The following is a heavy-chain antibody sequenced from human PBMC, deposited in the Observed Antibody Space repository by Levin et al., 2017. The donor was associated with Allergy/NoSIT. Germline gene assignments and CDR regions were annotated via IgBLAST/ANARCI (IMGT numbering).Heavy chain of an antibody. D-gene: IGHD2-15*01. CDR3: ARDRRYCSGGRYYCYFDY. V-gene: IGHV3-53*01. Sequence: PGGSLRLSCAGSGFIVSSNYMNWVRQAPGKGLEWVSVIYSGGETYYSDSVKGRFTISRDHSKNTMYLEMNNLRAEDTAVYYCARDRRYCSGGRYYCYFDYWGQGTLVTVSS. CDR2: IYSGGET. CDR1: GFIVSSNY. J-gene: IGHJ4*02.